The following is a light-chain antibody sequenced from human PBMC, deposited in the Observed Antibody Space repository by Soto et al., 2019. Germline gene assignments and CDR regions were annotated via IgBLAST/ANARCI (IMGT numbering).Light chain of an antibody. CDR3: QQRSNLWT. CDR2: DAS. J-gene: IGKJ1*01. V-gene: IGKV3-11*01. Sequence: ETVLTQSPATLSLSPGERATLSCRASQSVSSYLAWYQQKPGQAPRLLIYDASNRATGIPARFRGSGSGTDFTLTISSLEAEDFAVYYCQQRSNLWTFGQGTKVDIK. CDR1: QSVSSY.